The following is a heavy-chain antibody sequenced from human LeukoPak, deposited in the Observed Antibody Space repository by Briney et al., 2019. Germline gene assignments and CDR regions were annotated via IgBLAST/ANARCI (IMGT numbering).Heavy chain of an antibody. Sequence: PSETLSLTCAVYGGSSSGYYWSWIRQPPGKGLEWSGEINHSGSTNYNPSLKSRVTISVDTSKNQFSLKLSSVTAADTAVYYFARGGREVPGAMKYYYYMDVWGKGTTVTVSS. CDR2: INHSGST. J-gene: IGHJ6*03. CDR1: GGSSSGYY. CDR3: ARGGREVPGAMKYYYYMDV. D-gene: IGHD2-2*01. V-gene: IGHV4-34*01.